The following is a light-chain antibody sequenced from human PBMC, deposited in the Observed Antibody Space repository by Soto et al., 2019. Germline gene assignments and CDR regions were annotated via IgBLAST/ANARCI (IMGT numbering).Light chain of an antibody. V-gene: IGLV2-14*01. CDR3: SSNTSATTYV. J-gene: IGLJ1*01. CDR1: SSDVGAYNY. CDR2: DVS. Sequence: QSVLTQPASVSGSPGQSITISCTGTSSDVGAYNYASWYQQYPGEAPKVIIYDVSHRPAGVSNRFSGSKSGNTASPTISGLQTQDEADYYCSSNTSATTYVFRTGTKVPVL.